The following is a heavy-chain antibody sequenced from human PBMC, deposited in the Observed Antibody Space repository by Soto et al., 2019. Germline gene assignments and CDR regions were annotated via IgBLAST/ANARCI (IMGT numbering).Heavy chain of an antibody. Sequence: PGGSLRLSCTASGFTFGDYAMSWFRQAPGKGLEWVGFIRSKAYGGTTEYAASVKGRFTISRDDSKSIAYLQMNSLKTEDTAVYYCTRNPAWGSSRAPETIAYYFDYWGQGTLVTVSS. CDR3: TRNPAWGSSRAPETIAYYFDY. V-gene: IGHV3-49*03. J-gene: IGHJ4*02. CDR1: GFTFGDYA. CDR2: IRSKAYGGTT. D-gene: IGHD6-13*01.